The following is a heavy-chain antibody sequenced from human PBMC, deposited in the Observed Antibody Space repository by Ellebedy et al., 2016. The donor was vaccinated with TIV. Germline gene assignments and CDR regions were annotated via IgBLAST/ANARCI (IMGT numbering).Heavy chain of an antibody. V-gene: IGHV1-18*01. J-gene: IGHJ4*02. D-gene: IGHD3-9*01. Sequence: AASVKVSCKAAGYTFTSYGISWVRQAPGQGLEWMGWISAYNGNTNYAQQLQGRVTMTTDTSTSTAYMELRSLRSDDTAIYFCARGFLIRNFDWLPPEPYYFAYWGQGTLVTVSP. CDR3: ARGFLIRNFDWLPPEPYYFAY. CDR1: GYTFTSYG. CDR2: ISAYNGNT.